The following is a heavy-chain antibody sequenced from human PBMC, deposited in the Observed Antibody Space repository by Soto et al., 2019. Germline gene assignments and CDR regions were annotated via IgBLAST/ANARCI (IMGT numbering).Heavy chain of an antibody. CDR2: IYHSGST. Sequence: SETLSLTCAVSGYSISSGYYWGWIRQPPGKGLEWIGSIYHSGSTYYNPSLKSRVTISVDTSKNQFSLKLSSVTAADTAVYYCARLGCSSSSGCNDFNWGQGTLVTVSS. D-gene: IGHD6-6*01. CDR3: ARLGCSSSSGCNDFN. CDR1: GYSISSGYY. V-gene: IGHV4-38-2*01. J-gene: IGHJ4*02.